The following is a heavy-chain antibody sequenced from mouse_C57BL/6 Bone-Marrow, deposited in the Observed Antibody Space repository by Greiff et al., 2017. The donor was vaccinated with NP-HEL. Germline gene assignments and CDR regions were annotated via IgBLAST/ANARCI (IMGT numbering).Heavy chain of an antibody. V-gene: IGHV5-16*01. J-gene: IGHJ4*01. D-gene: IGHD2-4*01. CDR2: INYDGSST. CDR1: GFTFSDYY. CDR3: AREGGLRRRTYAMDY. Sequence: EVMLVESEGGLVQPGSSMKLSCTASGFTFSDYYMAWVRQVPEKGLEWVANINYDGSSTYYLDSLKSRFIISRDNAKNILYLQMSSLKSEDTGTYYCAREGGLRRRTYAMDYGGQGTSVTVSS.